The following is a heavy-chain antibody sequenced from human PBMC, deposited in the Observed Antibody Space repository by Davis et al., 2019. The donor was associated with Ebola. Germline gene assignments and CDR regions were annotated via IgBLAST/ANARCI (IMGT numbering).Heavy chain of an antibody. CDR1: DFTFTNAW. J-gene: IGHJ4*02. CDR3: TTGWGSSWYYSDY. Sequence: PGGSLRLSCAASDFTFTNAWMNWVRQAPGKGLEWVGRIKSKTDGGTTDYAAPVKGRFTISRDDSKNTLYLQMNSLKTEDTAVYYCTTGWGSSWYYSDYWGQGTLVTVSS. V-gene: IGHV3-15*07. D-gene: IGHD6-13*01. CDR2: IKSKTDGGTT.